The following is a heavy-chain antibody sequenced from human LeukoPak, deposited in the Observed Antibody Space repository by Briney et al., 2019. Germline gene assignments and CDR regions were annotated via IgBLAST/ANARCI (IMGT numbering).Heavy chain of an antibody. CDR3: ARDPRGYCSSTSCHPWFDP. CDR2: ISSSGSTI. Sequence: GGSLRLSCAASGFTFSDYYMSWIRQAPGKGLEWVSYISSSGSTIYYADSVTGRFTISRDNAKNSLYLQMNSLRAEDTAVYYCARDPRGYCSSTSCHPWFDPWGQGTLVTVSS. CDR1: GFTFSDYY. D-gene: IGHD2-2*01. J-gene: IGHJ5*02. V-gene: IGHV3-11*01.